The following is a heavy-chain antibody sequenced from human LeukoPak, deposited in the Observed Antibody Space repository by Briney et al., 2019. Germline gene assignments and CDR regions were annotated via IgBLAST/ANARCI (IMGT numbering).Heavy chain of an antibody. V-gene: IGHV1-69*13. D-gene: IGHD5-12*01. Sequence: ASVKVSCKASGGTFSSYAISWVRQAPGQGLEWMGGIIPIFGTANYAQKFQGRVTITADESTSTAYMELSSLRSEDTAVYYCARNSGYDPGDFDYWGQGTLVAVSS. CDR3: ARNSGYDPGDFDY. J-gene: IGHJ4*02. CDR2: IIPIFGTA. CDR1: GGTFSSYA.